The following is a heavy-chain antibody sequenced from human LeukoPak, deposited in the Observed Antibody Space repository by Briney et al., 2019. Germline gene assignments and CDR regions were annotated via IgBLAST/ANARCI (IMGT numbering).Heavy chain of an antibody. CDR2: IAGDGGSI. J-gene: IGHJ3*02. Sequence: GGSLRLSCAASGFTFSDYWMHWVRDAPGKGLMWVARIAGDGGSISYADSVKGRFTISRDNAKNSLYLQMNSLRAEDTAVYYCARDPSISLRAFDIWGQGTMVTVSS. CDR3: ARDPSISLRAFDI. CDR1: GFTFSDYW. D-gene: IGHD3-16*01. V-gene: IGHV3-74*01.